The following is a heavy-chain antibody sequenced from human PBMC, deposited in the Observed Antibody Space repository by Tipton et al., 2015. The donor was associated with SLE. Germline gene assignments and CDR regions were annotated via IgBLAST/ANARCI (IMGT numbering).Heavy chain of an antibody. CDR1: GFTFSSYW. V-gene: IGHV3-74*01. Sequence: SLRLSCAASGFTFSSYWMHWVRQAPGKGLVWVSRINSDERSTSYADSVKGRFTISRDNAKNTLSLQMNSLRAEDTAVYYCARDFSYSSSSDWYFDLWGRGTLVTVSS. D-gene: IGHD6-6*01. J-gene: IGHJ2*01. CDR2: INSDERST. CDR3: ARDFSYSSSSDWYFDL.